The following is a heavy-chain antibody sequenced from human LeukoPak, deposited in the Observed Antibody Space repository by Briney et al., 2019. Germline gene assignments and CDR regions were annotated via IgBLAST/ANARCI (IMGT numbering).Heavy chain of an antibody. J-gene: IGHJ5*02. Sequence: SQTLSLTCTVSGGSFNSGRFYWSWIRQHPGKGLEWIGYIQYNGTTHCNPSLQSRVIISLDTSRNHFSVKLSSVTAADTAMYYCASGGSTLTTSAWFDPWGQGTLVIVSS. D-gene: IGHD4-17*01. CDR3: ASGGSTLTTSAWFDP. V-gene: IGHV4-31*03. CDR2: IQYNGTT. CDR1: GGSFNSGRFY.